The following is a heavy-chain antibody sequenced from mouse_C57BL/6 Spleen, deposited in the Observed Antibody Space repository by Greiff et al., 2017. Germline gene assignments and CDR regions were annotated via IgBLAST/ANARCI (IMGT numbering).Heavy chain of an antibody. J-gene: IGHJ1*03. Sequence: EVQRVESGGDLVKPGGSLKLSCAASGFTFSSYGMSWVRQTPDKRLEWVATISSGGSYTYYPDSVKGRFTISRDNAKNTLYLQMSSLKSEDTAMYYCARQDTTVVGYFDVWGTGTTVTVSS. CDR2: ISSGGSYT. CDR3: ARQDTTVVGYFDV. V-gene: IGHV5-6*01. CDR1: GFTFSSYG. D-gene: IGHD1-1*01.